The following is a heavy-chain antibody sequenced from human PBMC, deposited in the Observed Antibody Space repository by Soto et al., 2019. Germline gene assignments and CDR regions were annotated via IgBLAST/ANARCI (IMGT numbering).Heavy chain of an antibody. J-gene: IGHJ6*02. D-gene: IGHD1-7*01. Sequence: GGSLRLSCAASGFTFSSYAMSWVRQAPGKGLEWVSAISGSGGSTYYADSVKGRFAISRDNPKNTLYLQMNSLRAEDTAVYYCAKHSSSYNWNYILGYYYYYGMDVWGQGTTVTVSS. CDR2: ISGSGGST. CDR1: GFTFSSYA. CDR3: AKHSSSYNWNYILGYYYYYGMDV. V-gene: IGHV3-23*01.